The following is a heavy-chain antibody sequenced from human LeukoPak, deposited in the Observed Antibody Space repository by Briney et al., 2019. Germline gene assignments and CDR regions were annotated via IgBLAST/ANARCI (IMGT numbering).Heavy chain of an antibody. V-gene: IGHV3-33*08. J-gene: IGHJ4*02. D-gene: IGHD2-8*01. CDR3: ARDNGVSYRAFDY. CDR1: GFTFSTYP. CDR2: VWYDGSNK. Sequence: GGALRLSCTASGFTFSTYPMHWVRQAPGKALEWVAIVWYDGSNKYYADSVKGRFSISRDNSENTLFLQMNSLRAEDTAVYYCARDNGVSYRAFDYWGQGTLVTVSS.